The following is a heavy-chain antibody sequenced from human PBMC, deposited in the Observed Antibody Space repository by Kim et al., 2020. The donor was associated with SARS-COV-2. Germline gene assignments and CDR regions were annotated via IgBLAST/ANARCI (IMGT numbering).Heavy chain of an antibody. J-gene: IGHJ4*02. CDR1: GGYIGSTGYY. D-gene: IGHD1-7*01. CDR2: VYHSGRT. CDR3: ARDPGNYYFDS. Sequence: SETLSLTCNVSGGYIGSTGYYWAWIRQPPGKGLEWIGTVYHSGRTYYSPSLKSRVYISVDMSDNLFSLRLRSVTAADTAVYHCARDPGNYYFDSWGQGAL. V-gene: IGHV4-39*07.